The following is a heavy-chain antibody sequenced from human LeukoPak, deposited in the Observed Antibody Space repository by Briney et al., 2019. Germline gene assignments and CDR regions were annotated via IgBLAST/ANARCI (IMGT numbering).Heavy chain of an antibody. V-gene: IGHV3-48*01. J-gene: IGHJ3*02. Sequence: GGSLRLSCAASGFTFSSYSMNWVRQAPGKGLEWVSYISSGGSSIYYADSVKGRFTIFRDNAKNSLYLQMNSLRAEDMAVYYCARVGDCDVFDIWGQGTTVTVSS. D-gene: IGHD2-21*02. CDR1: GFTFSSYS. CDR3: ARVGDCDVFDI. CDR2: ISSGGSSI.